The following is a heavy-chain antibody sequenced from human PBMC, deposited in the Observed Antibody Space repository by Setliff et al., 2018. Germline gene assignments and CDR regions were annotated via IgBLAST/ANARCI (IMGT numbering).Heavy chain of an antibody. J-gene: IGHJ4*02. CDR2: IFHSGST. V-gene: IGHV4-38-2*01. D-gene: IGHD2-2*01. Sequence: SETLSLTCGVSGYSISSGHFWGWIRQPPGKGLEWLGNIFHSGSTYYNPTLNSRVTMSVDTSKNQFSLMLTSVTAADTAVCYCARTHCTTTSCFYFHYWGQGTVVTVSS. CDR3: ARTHCTTTSCFYFHY. CDR1: GYSISSGHF.